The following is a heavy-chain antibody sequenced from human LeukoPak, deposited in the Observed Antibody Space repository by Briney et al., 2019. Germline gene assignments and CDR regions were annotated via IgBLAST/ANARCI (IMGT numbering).Heavy chain of an antibody. J-gene: IGHJ5*02. D-gene: IGHD3-9*01. CDR3: ARAELLTGYYKKKDNWFDP. CDR1: GFTFDDYA. CDR2: ISWNSGSI. Sequence: GGSLRLSCAASGFTFDDYAMHWVRQAPGKGLEWVSGISWNSGSIGYADSVKGRFTISRDNAKNSLYLQMNSLRAEDTAVYYCARAELLTGYYKKKDNWFDPWGQGTLVTVSS. V-gene: IGHV3-9*01.